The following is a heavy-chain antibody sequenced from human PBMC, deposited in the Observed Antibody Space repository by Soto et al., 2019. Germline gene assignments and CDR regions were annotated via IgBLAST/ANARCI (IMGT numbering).Heavy chain of an antibody. V-gene: IGHV3-23*01. CDR3: AKVTYLDYGYWDHASVF. CDR2: ISGSGGRT. CDR1: GFTFSDYW. J-gene: IGHJ3*01. Sequence: GGPLRLSCAASGFTFSDYWMSWVRQAPGKGLEWVSAISGSGGRTYYADSVKGRFTISRDNSKYTLHLQMNSLRAEDTAVYFCAKVTYLDYGYWDHASVFRGQGIMGTV. D-gene: IGHD4-17*01.